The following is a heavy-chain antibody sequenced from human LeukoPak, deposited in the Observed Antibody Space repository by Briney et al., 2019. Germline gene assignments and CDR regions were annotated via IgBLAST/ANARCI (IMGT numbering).Heavy chain of an antibody. V-gene: IGHV3-30-3*01. D-gene: IGHD3-22*01. Sequence: PGGSLRLSCAASGFTFSSYAMHWVRQAPGKGLEWVAVISYDGSNKYYADSVKGRFTISRDNSKNTLYLQMNSLRAEDTAVYYCARWIDSSGYYDYWGQGTLVTVSS. CDR1: GFTFSSYA. J-gene: IGHJ4*02. CDR2: ISYDGSNK. CDR3: ARWIDSSGYYDY.